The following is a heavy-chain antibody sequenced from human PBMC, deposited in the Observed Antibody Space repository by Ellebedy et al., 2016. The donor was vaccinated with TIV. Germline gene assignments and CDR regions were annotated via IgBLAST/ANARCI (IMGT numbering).Heavy chain of an antibody. D-gene: IGHD2-8*02. J-gene: IGHJ4*02. Sequence: AASVKVSCKASGYNFTSYDINWVRQATGQGLEWMGIINPSSGGTTYAQKFQGRVTMTRDTSTSTVYLEVSSLRSEDTAVYYCARLDSTGPVGPPDYWGQGTLVSVSS. CDR1: GYNFTSYD. CDR2: INPSSGGT. V-gene: IGHV1-46*01. CDR3: ARLDSTGPVGPPDY.